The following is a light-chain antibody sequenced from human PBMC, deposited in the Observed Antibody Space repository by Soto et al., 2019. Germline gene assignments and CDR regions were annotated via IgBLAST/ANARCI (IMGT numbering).Light chain of an antibody. CDR1: RTVSSSN. J-gene: IGKJ1*01. Sequence: IVLTQSPGILSLPPGERATLSCRASRTVSSSNLAWYQQKPGQAPKVVIYGASTRATGIPDRFSGGGSGTDFTLTISRLEPDDFAVYYCHQYGSSPRTFGQGTKVDIK. CDR2: GAS. CDR3: HQYGSSPRT. V-gene: IGKV3-20*01.